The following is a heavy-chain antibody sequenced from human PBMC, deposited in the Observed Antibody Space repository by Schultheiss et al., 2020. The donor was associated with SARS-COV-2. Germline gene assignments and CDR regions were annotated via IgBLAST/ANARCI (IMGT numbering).Heavy chain of an antibody. J-gene: IGHJ4*02. CDR1: GFDLRVYA. CDR2: ISYDGSNK. CDR3: ARHSVGYYHADY. D-gene: IGHD3-22*01. V-gene: IGHV3-30-3*01. Sequence: GGSLRLSCAASGFDLRVYAMTWVRQAPGKGLEWVALISYDGSNKDHADSVKGRFTISRDNAKNSLYLQMNSLRAEDTALYYCARHSVGYYHADYWGQGTLVTVSS.